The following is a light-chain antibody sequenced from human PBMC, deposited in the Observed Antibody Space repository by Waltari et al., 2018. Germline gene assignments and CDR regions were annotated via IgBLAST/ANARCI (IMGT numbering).Light chain of an antibody. CDR2: ANT. Sequence: QSVLTQPPSVSGAPGQRVTVSCTGSTSNTGAGYDVQWYQQFPGRAPKLVIYANTYRPSGVPGRFSATKSGSSASLAITGLQAEEEADYYCQSYDKILSAGVFGGGTKLTVL. CDR3: QSYDKILSAGV. J-gene: IGLJ3*02. V-gene: IGLV1-40*01. CDR1: TSNTGAGYD.